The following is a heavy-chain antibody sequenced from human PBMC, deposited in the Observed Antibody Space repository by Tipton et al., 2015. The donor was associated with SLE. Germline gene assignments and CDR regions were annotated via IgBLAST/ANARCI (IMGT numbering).Heavy chain of an antibody. CDR2: IYHSGSTYYNPGST. Sequence: TLSLTCDVSGYSISSGYYWGWIRQSPGKGLEWIGGIYHSGSTYYNPGSTYYNPSLKSRVTLSVDMSKNQFSLKLSSVTAADTAMYYCARRSSWPDFDYWGQGTLVTVSS. CDR1: GYSISSGYY. V-gene: IGHV4-28*01. D-gene: IGHD6-13*01. CDR3: ARRSSWPDFDY. J-gene: IGHJ4*02.